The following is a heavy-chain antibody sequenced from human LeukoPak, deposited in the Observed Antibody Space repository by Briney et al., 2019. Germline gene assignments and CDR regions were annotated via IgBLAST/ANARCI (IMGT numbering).Heavy chain of an antibody. CDR3: ARDGRTTAVGATTFDY. V-gene: IGHV1-46*01. CDR1: GYTFTSYY. CDR2: INPSGCST. D-gene: IGHD1-26*01. Sequence: GASVKVSCKASGYTFTSYYMHWVRQAPGQGLEWMGIINPSGCSTSYAQKFQGRVTMTRDTSTSTVYMELSSLRSEDTAVYYCARDGRTTAVGATTFDYWGQGTLVTVSS. J-gene: IGHJ4*02.